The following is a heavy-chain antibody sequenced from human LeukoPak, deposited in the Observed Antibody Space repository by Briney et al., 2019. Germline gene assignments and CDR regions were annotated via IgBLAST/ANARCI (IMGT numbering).Heavy chain of an antibody. CDR1: GFSFSSYA. J-gene: IGHJ4*02. CDR2: ISYDGSNR. D-gene: IGHD3-10*01. CDR3: ARDQLGSVDY. Sequence: GGSLRLSCAAPGFSFSSYAMHWVRQAPGKGLEWVALISYDGSNRDYAEAVKGRFTIPGDNSNTLYLQMNSLRAEDTAVYYCARDQLGSVDYWGQGTLVTVSS. V-gene: IGHV3-30-3*01.